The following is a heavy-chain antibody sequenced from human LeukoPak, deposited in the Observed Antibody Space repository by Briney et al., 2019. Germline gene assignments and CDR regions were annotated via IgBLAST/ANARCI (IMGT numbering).Heavy chain of an antibody. CDR2: ISWNSGSI. CDR1: GFTFDDYA. Sequence: SLRLSCAASGFTFDDYAMHWVRQAPGKGLEWVSGISWNSGSIGYADSVKGRFTISRDNAKNSLYLQMNSLRAEDTALYYCAKDSARYGSGSYVDYWGQGTLVTVSS. V-gene: IGHV3-9*01. CDR3: AKDSARYGSGSYVDY. J-gene: IGHJ4*02. D-gene: IGHD3-10*01.